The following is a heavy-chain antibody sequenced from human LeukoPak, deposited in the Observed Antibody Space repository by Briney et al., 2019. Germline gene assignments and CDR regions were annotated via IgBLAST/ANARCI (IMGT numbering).Heavy chain of an antibody. D-gene: IGHD3-10*01. CDR1: GFTFSSYW. Sequence: GGSLRLPCAASGFTFSSYWMSWVRQAPGKGLEWVANIKQDGSEKVYVDSVKGRFTISRDNAKNSLFLQMDALRAEDTAVYYCARDTRGYFDYWGQGTLVSVSS. CDR2: IKQDGSEK. CDR3: ARDTRGYFDY. V-gene: IGHV3-7*05. J-gene: IGHJ4*02.